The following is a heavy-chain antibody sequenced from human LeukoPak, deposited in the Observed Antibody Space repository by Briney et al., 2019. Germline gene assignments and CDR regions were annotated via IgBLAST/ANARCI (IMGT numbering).Heavy chain of an antibody. V-gene: IGHV1-69*04. J-gene: IGHJ4*02. CDR2: IIPIFGIA. D-gene: IGHD2-15*01. CDR3: ARDDCSGGSCYSDWAY. CDR1: GGTFSSYA. Sequence: GASVKVSCKASGGTFSSYAISWVRQAPGQGLEWMGRIIPIFGIANYAQKFQGRVTITADKSTSTAYMELSSLRSEDTAVYYCARDDCSGGSCYSDWAYWGQGTLVTVSS.